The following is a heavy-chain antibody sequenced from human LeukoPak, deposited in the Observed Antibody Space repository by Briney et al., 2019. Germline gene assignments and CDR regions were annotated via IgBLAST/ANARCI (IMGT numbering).Heavy chain of an antibody. J-gene: IGHJ4*02. CDR1: GYTLTDLP. Sequence: ASVKVSCKLSGYTLTDLPTHWVRQAPGKGLEWMGGLDPADGETIYAQKFQGRVTMTEDTSTDTAYMELNSLRSEDTDVYYCATHRTTVITGLVYWGQGTLVSVSS. CDR3: ATHRTTVITGLVY. CDR2: LDPADGET. V-gene: IGHV1-24*01. D-gene: IGHD4-17*01.